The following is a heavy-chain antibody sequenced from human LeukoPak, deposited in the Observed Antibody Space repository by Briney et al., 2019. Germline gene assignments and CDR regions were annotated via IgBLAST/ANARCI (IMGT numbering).Heavy chain of an antibody. D-gene: IGHD4-23*01. Sequence: ASVKVSCKTSGHTFSSYGITWVRQAPGQGLEWMGWISGYNGDTKYAQIFQGRVTMTTDTSTNTAYMELRTLRPDDTAVYYCARDLGTTVVTGGYWGQGTLVTVSS. V-gene: IGHV1-18*01. CDR1: GHTFSSYG. CDR2: ISGYNGDT. CDR3: ARDLGTTVVTGGY. J-gene: IGHJ4*02.